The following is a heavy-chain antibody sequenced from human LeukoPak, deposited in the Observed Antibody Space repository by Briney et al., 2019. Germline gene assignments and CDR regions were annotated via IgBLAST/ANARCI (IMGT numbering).Heavy chain of an antibody. V-gene: IGHV4-59*01. J-gene: IGHJ5*02. CDR2: IYYSGNT. CDR3: ARDLGYCSGGSCYKGHNWFDP. Sequence: PSETLSLTCTVSGGFNSSYYWSWIRQPPRKGLEWIGYIYYSGNTNYNPSLKSRVTISVDTSKNHFSLKLSSVTAADTAVYYCARDLGYCSGGSCYKGHNWFDPWGQGTLVTVSS. CDR1: GGFNSSYY. D-gene: IGHD2-15*01.